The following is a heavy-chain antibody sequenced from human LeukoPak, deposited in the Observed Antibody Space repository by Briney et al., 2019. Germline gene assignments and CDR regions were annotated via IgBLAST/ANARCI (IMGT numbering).Heavy chain of an antibody. CDR3: ARDLSSGYNDRNYYYGMDV. V-gene: IGHV3-11*01. Sequence: GGSLRLSCAASGFTFSDYYMSWIRQAPGKGLEWVSYISSSGSTIYYADSVKGRFTISRDNARNSLYLQMNSLRAEDTAVYYCARDLSSGYNDRNYYYGMDVWGQGTTVTVSS. CDR2: ISSSGSTI. D-gene: IGHD3-22*01. J-gene: IGHJ6*02. CDR1: GFTFSDYY.